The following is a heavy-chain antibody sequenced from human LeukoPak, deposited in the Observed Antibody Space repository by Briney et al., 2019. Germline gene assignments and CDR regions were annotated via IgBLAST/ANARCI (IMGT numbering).Heavy chain of an antibody. V-gene: IGHV3-23*01. CDR1: GFTVSSNY. D-gene: IGHD3-10*01. Sequence: PGGSLRLSCAASGFTVSSNYMSWVRQAPGKGLEWVSGISGSGGSTHYADSVKGRFTISRDNSKNTLYLQMNSLRAEDTALYYCAKGSTGSNWFDSWGQGTLVTVSS. CDR2: ISGSGGST. CDR3: AKGSTGSNWFDS. J-gene: IGHJ5*01.